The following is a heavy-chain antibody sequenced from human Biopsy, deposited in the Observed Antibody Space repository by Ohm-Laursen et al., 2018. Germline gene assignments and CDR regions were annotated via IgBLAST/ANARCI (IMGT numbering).Heavy chain of an antibody. CDR2: IRDSGDSA. CDR3: ARVGVTAAGDQ. Sequence: GSLRLSCSASGFTFSSHAMAWVRQAPGKGLEWVSGIRDSGDSAYHADSVKGRFTVSRENAKNTLYLQMNNLRVEDTAVYYCARVGVTAAGDQWGQGTLVTVSS. V-gene: IGHV3-23*01. CDR1: GFTFSSHA. J-gene: IGHJ4*02. D-gene: IGHD6-13*01.